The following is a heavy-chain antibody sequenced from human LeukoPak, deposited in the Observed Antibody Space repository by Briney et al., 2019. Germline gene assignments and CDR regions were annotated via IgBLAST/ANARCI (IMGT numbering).Heavy chain of an antibody. D-gene: IGHD2-2*01. Sequence: TGGSLRLSCAASGFTVINYAMNWVRQAPGKGLEWVSAISGSGDSTCYADSVEGRFTISRDNSKNSLYLQMNSLRAEDTAVYYCAKNSRVVVVTPNDYWGQGTLVTVSS. J-gene: IGHJ4*02. CDR3: AKNSRVVVVTPNDY. V-gene: IGHV3-23*01. CDR2: ISGSGDST. CDR1: GFTVINYA.